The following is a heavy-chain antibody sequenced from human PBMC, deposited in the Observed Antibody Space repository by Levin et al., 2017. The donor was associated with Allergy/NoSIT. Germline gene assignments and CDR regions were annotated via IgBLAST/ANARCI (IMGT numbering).Heavy chain of an antibody. Sequence: GGSLRLSCAASGFTFSSYAMHWVRQAPGKGLEWVAVISYDGSNKYYADSVKGRFTISRDNSKNTLYLQMNSLRAEDTAVYYCASTTPLTGTTGQWGQGTLVTVSS. V-gene: IGHV3-30-3*01. CDR2: ISYDGSNK. D-gene: IGHD1-7*01. CDR3: ASTTPLTGTTGQ. CDR1: GFTFSSYA. J-gene: IGHJ4*02.